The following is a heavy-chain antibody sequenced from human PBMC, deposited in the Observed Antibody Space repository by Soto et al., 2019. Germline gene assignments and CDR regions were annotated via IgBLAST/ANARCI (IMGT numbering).Heavy chain of an antibody. V-gene: IGHV3-23*01. CDR3: AKELDIVVVVAATFLDY. CDR2: ISGSGGST. D-gene: IGHD2-15*01. Sequence: GGSLRLSCAASGFTFSSYAMSWVRQAPGKGLEWVSAISGSGGSTYYADSVKGRFTISRDNSKNTLYLQMNSLRAEDTAVYYCAKELDIVVVVAATFLDYWGQGTLVTVSS. J-gene: IGHJ4*02. CDR1: GFTFSSYA.